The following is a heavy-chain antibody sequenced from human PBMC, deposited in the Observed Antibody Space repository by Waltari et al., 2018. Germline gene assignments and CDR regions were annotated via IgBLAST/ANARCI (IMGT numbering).Heavy chain of an antibody. CDR2: MNINGVYT. D-gene: IGHD6-19*01. Sequence: EVQLVESGGGLVQPGGSLRLSCAASGFTFSSYWMHWVRQAPGKGLVWVANMNINGVYTAYADSVKSRFTISRDNAKNTLYLQMNSLRVEDTAVYYCAMLSGWSQVEDYWCQGTLVTVSS. J-gene: IGHJ4*02. V-gene: IGHV3-74*01. CDR1: GFTFSSYW. CDR3: AMLSGWSQVEDY.